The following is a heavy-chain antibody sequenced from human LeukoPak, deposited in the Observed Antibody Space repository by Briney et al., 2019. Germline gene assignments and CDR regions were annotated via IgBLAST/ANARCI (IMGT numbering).Heavy chain of an antibody. CDR1: GFTVSSNY. D-gene: IGHD6-13*01. J-gene: IGHJ4*02. CDR2: IYSGGST. Sequence: GGSLRLSCAASGFTVSSNYMSWVRQAPGKGLEWVSLIYSGGSTYYADSVKGQFTISRDNSKNTLYLQMNSLRAEDTVVYYCASYSSLDYWGQGTLVTVSS. CDR3: ASYSSLDY. V-gene: IGHV3-53*01.